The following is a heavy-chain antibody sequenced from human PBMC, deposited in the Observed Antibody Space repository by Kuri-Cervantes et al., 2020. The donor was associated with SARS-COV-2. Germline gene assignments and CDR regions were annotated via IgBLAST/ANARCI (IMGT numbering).Heavy chain of an antibody. CDR2: IYYSGSV. V-gene: IGHV4-59*01. J-gene: IGHJ6*02. CDR1: GDSISPYY. CDR3: ARSAAAFYGMDV. D-gene: IGHD2-2*01. Sequence: GSLRLSCSVSGDSISPYYWTWIRQPPGKGLEWIGHIYYSGSVNYNTSLMSRLTISVGKSKNQVSLKLTSVTAADTAVYYCARSAAAFYGMDVWGQGTTVTVSS.